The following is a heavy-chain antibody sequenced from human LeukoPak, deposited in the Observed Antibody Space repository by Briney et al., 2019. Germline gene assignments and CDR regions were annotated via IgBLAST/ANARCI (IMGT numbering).Heavy chain of an antibody. CDR2: ISSSSSTI. J-gene: IGHJ4*02. CDR3: ARAVISIFDN. Sequence: GGSLRLSCAASGFTLGSYTMNWVRQAPGKGLEWVSYISSSSSTIQYADSVKGRFTISRDNAENSLYLQMNSLGDEDTAVYYCARAVISIFDNWGQGTLVTVSS. D-gene: IGHD3-3*02. V-gene: IGHV3-48*02. CDR1: GFTLGSYT.